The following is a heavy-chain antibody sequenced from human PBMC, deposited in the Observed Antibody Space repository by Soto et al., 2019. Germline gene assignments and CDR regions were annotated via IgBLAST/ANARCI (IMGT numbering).Heavy chain of an antibody. CDR3: ARDLRGLGDPFDS. CDR2: INPSTGGT. V-gene: IGHV1-2*02. D-gene: IGHD3-16*01. CDR1: GYRFTGYY. Sequence: QVHLVQSGAEVKKPGASVKVSCKAAGYRFTGYYIHWVRQAPGQGFEWMGWINPSTGGTSYAQKFQGRVTVTRDTSISTAYMELSRLRSDDTAVYYCARDLRGLGDPFDSWGQGTRVTVSS. J-gene: IGHJ4*02.